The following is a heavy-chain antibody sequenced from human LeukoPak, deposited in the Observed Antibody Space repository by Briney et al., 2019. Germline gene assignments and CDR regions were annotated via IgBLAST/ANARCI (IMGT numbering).Heavy chain of an antibody. Sequence: GGSLRLSCAASGFTFSSYAMHWVRQAPGKGLEWVAVVWYDGSKTYSADSVKGRITISRDDSKNTLYLKMNSLRAEDTAVYYCARGVDYYDSGGTMYYWGQGTLVTVSS. CDR3: ARGVDYYDSGGTMYY. V-gene: IGHV3-33*01. CDR1: GFTFSSYA. D-gene: IGHD3-22*01. CDR2: VWYDGSKT. J-gene: IGHJ4*02.